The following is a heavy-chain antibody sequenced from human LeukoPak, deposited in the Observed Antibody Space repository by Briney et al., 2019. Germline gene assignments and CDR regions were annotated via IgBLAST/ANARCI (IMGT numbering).Heavy chain of an antibody. D-gene: IGHD6-19*01. J-gene: IGHJ6*02. CDR3: ARGGSPGIAVAGTTYYYYGMDV. V-gene: IGHV1-2*02. CDR2: INPNSGGT. Sequence: ASVKVSCKASGYTFTGYYMHWVRQAPGQGLEWMGWINPNSGGTNYAQKFQGRVTMTRDTSISTAHMELSRLRSDDTAVYYCARGGSPGIAVAGTTYYYYGMDVWGQGTTVTVSS. CDR1: GYTFTGYY.